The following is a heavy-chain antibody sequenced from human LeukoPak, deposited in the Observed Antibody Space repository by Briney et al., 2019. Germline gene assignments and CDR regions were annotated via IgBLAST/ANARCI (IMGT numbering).Heavy chain of an antibody. Sequence: SVKVSCKASGGTFSSYAISWVRQAPGQGLEWMGRIIPILGIANYAQKFQGRVAITADKSTSTAYMELSSLRSEDTAVYYCARDWDTYYYGSGSYYSGIDYWGQGTLVTVSS. V-gene: IGHV1-69*04. CDR3: ARDWDTYYYGSGSYYSGIDY. D-gene: IGHD3-10*01. CDR1: GGTFSSYA. CDR2: IIPILGIA. J-gene: IGHJ4*02.